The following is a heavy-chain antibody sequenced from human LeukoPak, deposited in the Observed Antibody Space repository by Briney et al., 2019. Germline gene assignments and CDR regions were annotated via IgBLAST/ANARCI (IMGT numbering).Heavy chain of an antibody. CDR2: INHSGST. CDR3: ARGKVAYYDSSGYRWFDP. J-gene: IGHJ5*02. CDR1: GGSLSGYY. Sequence: KPSETLSLTCAVYGGSLSGYYWSWIRQPPGKGLEWIGEINHSGSTNYNPSLKSRVTISVDTSKNQFSLKLSSVTAADTAVYYCARGKVAYYDSSGYRWFDPWGQGTLVTVSS. V-gene: IGHV4-34*01. D-gene: IGHD3-22*01.